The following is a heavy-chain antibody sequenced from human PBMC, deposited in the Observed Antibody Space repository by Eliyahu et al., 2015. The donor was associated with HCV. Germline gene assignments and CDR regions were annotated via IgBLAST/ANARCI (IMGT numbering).Heavy chain of an antibody. CDR3: ARELHPRRVVGVDY. D-gene: IGHD1-26*01. CDR2: IWYDGSNK. J-gene: IGHJ4*02. CDR1: GFXFSXXX. Sequence: QVQLVESGGGVVQPGXSLRLSCAASGFXFSXXXMXGXRXAPGKGLGWVAVIWYDGSNKYYADSVKGRFTISRDNSKNTLYLQMNSLRAEDTAVYYCARELHPRRVVGVDYWGQGTLVTVSS. V-gene: IGHV3-33*01.